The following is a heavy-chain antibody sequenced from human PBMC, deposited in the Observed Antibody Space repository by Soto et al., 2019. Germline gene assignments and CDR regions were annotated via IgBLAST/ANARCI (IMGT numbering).Heavy chain of an antibody. CDR1: GFTFSSYG. D-gene: IGHD2-15*01. CDR3: STGDCSGGSCYSGLDY. J-gene: IGHJ4*02. Sequence: PGGSLRLSCAASGFTFSSYGMHWVRQAPGKGLEWVAFIRTKTNGGTTEYAASVKGRFAISRDDSKSIAYLQMNSLKIEDTAVYYCSTGDCSGGSCYSGLDYWGQGTLVTVSS. V-gene: IGHV3-49*04. CDR2: IRTKTNGGTT.